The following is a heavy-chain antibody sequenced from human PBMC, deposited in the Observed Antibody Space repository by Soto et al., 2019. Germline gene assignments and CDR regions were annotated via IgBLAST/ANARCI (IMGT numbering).Heavy chain of an antibody. CDR2: INPNSGGT. CDR3: ARSGYSSPSGNPPSLPLI. J-gene: IGHJ3*02. Sequence: QVQLVQSGAEVKKPGASVKVSCKASGYTFTGYYMHWVRQAPGQGLEWMGWINPNSGGTNYAQKFQGGVTMTRETSISTAYMELSRLRSDATAVYYCARSGYSSPSGNPPSLPLIWGQGTMVTVSS. D-gene: IGHD6-6*01. CDR1: GYTFTGYY. V-gene: IGHV1-2*02.